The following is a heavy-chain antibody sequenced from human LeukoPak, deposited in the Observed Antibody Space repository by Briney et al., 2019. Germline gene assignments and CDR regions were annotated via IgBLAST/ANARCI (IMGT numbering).Heavy chain of an antibody. V-gene: IGHV1-18*01. CDR1: VYTFTSYG. CDR3: ARDSSSSADYYYGMYV. Sequence: GASVKVSCKASVYTFTSYGISWVRQAPGQGLEWMGWISAYNGNTNYAQKLQGRVTMTTDTSTSTAYMELRSLRSDDTAVYYCARDSSSSADYYYGMYVWGQGTTVTVSS. J-gene: IGHJ6*02. CDR2: ISAYNGNT. D-gene: IGHD6-6*01.